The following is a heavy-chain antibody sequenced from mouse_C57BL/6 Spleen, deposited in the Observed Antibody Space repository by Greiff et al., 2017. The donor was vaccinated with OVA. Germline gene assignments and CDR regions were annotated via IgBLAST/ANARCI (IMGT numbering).Heavy chain of an antibody. J-gene: IGHJ4*01. CDR2: INPNNGGT. CDR3: ARSYGSSRYYAMDY. V-gene: IGHV1-26*01. D-gene: IGHD1-1*01. CDR1: GYTFTDYY. Sequence: VQLQQSGPELVKPGASVKISCKASGYTFTDYYMNWVKQSHGKSLEWIGDINPNNGGTSYNQKFKGKATLTVDKSSSTAYMELRSLTSEDSAVYYCARSYGSSRYYAMDYWGQGTSVTVSS.